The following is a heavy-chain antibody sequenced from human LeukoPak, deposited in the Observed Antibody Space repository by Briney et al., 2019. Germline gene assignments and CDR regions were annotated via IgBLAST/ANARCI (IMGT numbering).Heavy chain of an antibody. CDR3: ARVERYYYSSGYYP. V-gene: IGHV1-18*01. Sequence: ASVKVSCKASGYTFTSYGISWVRQAPGQGLEWMGWISAYNGNTNYAQKLQGRVTMTTDTSTSTAYMELRSLRSDDTAVYYCARVERYYYSSGYYPWGQGTLVTVSS. CDR1: GYTFTSYG. J-gene: IGHJ5*02. D-gene: IGHD3-22*01. CDR2: ISAYNGNT.